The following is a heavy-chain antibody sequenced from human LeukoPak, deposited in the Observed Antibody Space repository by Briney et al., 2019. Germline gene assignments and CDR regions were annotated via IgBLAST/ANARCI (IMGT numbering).Heavy chain of an antibody. J-gene: IGHJ4*02. CDR2: TYYSGST. D-gene: IGHD1-26*01. Sequence: PSETLSLTCTVSGGSISSGDYYWSWIRQPPGKGLEWIGYTYYSGSTYYNPSLKSRVTISVDTSKNQFSLKLSSVTAADTAVYYCAREGMGANDYWGQGTLVTVPS. CDR1: GGSISSGDYY. V-gene: IGHV4-30-4*01. CDR3: AREGMGANDY.